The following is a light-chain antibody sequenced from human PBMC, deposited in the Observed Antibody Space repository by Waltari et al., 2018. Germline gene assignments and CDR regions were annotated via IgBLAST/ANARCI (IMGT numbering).Light chain of an antibody. CDR3: MQAPWT. V-gene: IGKV2-28*01. CDR2: LGS. J-gene: IGKJ1*01. CDR1: QSLLHSNGHNS. Sequence: VMTQSPLRLPVTPGEPASISCRSRQSLLHSNGHNSSDWSLQKPGQSPQLLIYLGSYRGSGVPDRFSGSGSGTDFTLGISGVEAEDVGVYHSMQAPWTFGQGTKVEIK.